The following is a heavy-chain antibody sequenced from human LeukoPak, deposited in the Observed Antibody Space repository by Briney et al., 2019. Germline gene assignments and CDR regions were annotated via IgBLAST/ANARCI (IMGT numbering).Heavy chain of an antibody. Sequence: SETLSLTCIVSGGSISHYYWSWIRQPAGKGLEWIGRIYTSGSTNYNPSLKSRVTMPVDTSKNQFSLKLSSVTAADTAVYYCARNSGWPNFDYWGQGTLVTVSS. D-gene: IGHD6-19*01. J-gene: IGHJ4*02. CDR3: ARNSGWPNFDY. V-gene: IGHV4-4*07. CDR2: IYTSGST. CDR1: GGSISHYY.